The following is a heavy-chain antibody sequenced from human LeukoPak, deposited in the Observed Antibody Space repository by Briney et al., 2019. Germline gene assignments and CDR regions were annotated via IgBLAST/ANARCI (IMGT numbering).Heavy chain of an antibody. D-gene: IGHD3-3*01. CDR3: ASHLYDFSDWVDP. V-gene: IGHV4-39*01. CDR2: IYYSGDT. CDR1: GGSISSIIYY. J-gene: IGHJ5*02. Sequence: SETLSLTCTVPGGSISSIIYYWGWIRQPPGKGLEWIGSIYYSGDTYYNPSLKSRVTISVDTSKNQFSLKLSSVTAADTAVYYCASHLYDFSDWVDPWGQGILVTVSS.